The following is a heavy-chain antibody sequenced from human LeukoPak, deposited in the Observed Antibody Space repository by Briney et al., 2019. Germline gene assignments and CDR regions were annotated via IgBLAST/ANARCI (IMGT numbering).Heavy chain of an antibody. Sequence: PSETLSLTCAVSGYSISSGYYWGWIRQPPGKGLEWIGSIYHSGSTYYNPSLKSRVTIPVDTSKNQFSQKLSSVTAADTAVYYCARHSITIFGVVIMWFDPWGQGTLVTVSS. J-gene: IGHJ5*02. V-gene: IGHV4-38-2*01. CDR1: GYSISSGYY. D-gene: IGHD3-3*01. CDR2: IYHSGST. CDR3: ARHSITIFGVVIMWFDP.